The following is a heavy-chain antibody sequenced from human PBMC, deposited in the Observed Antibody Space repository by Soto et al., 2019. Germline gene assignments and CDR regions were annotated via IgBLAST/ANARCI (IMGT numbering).Heavy chain of an antibody. V-gene: IGHV4-30-2*01. D-gene: IGHD2-2*01. CDR2: LYHDGTT. CDR1: VPSISSGGYS. CDR3: AASRYCSSTTCYFFDF. Sequence: QLQLQESGSGLVKPSQTLSLTCAVSVPSISSGGYSWSWIRQPPGRGLEWIGYLYHDGTTFYNPSILGRVTMSVDRSKNQFSLKLISVTAADTAVYYCAASRYCSSTTCYFFDFWGLGTLVSVSS. J-gene: IGHJ4*02.